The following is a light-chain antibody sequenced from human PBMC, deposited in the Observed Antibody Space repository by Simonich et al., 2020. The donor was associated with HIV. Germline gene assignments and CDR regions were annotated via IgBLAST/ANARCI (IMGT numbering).Light chain of an antibody. CDR3: HQYNNRPLT. Sequence: EILLTQSPATLSLSPGDRATLYCWANQSASSYLAWYQQKPGQAPRLLIYGESTRATGIPAKFSGSCSGTEFTRTISSMQSEDSAIYYCHQYNNRPLTFGGGTKVEIK. CDR1: QSASSY. J-gene: IGKJ4*01. V-gene: IGKV3-15*01. CDR2: GES.